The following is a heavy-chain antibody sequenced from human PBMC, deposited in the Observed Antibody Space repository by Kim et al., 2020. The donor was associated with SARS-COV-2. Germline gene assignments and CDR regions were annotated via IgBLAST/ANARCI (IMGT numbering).Heavy chain of an antibody. D-gene: IGHD6-19*01. Sequence: SETLSLTCTVSGGSISSGGYYWSWIRQHPGKGLEWIGYIYYSGSTYYNPSLKSRVTISVDTSKNQFSLKLSSVTAADTAVYYCARERARYSSGPGPKVGYWFDPWGQGTLVTVSS. CDR3: ARERARYSSGPGPKVGYWFDP. J-gene: IGHJ5*02. CDR1: GGSISSGGYY. V-gene: IGHV4-31*03. CDR2: IYYSGST.